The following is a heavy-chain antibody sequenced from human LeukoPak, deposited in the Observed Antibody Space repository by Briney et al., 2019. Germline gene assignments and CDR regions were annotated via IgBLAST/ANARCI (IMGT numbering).Heavy chain of an antibody. CDR1: GYTFTGYY. Sequence: ASVKVSCKASGYTFTGYYMHWVRQAPGQGLEWMGWINPNSGGTNYAQKFQGRVTMTRDTSISTVYMELSRLRSDDTAVYYCARGLYYGSGSYIGDAFDIWGQGTMVTVSS. V-gene: IGHV1-2*02. CDR2: INPNSGGT. D-gene: IGHD3-10*01. CDR3: ARGLYYGSGSYIGDAFDI. J-gene: IGHJ3*02.